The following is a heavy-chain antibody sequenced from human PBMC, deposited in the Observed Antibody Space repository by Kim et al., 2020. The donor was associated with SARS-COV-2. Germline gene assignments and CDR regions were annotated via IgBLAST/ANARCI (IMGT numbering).Heavy chain of an antibody. CDR3: ASATWDSSGYYAFDI. V-gene: IGHV3-30*07. Sequence: DAVKGRFTISRDNSKNTLYLQMNSLRAEDTAVYYCASATWDSSGYYAFDIWGQGTMVTVSS. J-gene: IGHJ3*02. D-gene: IGHD3-22*01.